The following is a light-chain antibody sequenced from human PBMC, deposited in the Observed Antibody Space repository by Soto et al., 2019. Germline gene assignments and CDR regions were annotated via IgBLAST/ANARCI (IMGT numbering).Light chain of an antibody. CDR1: QSVSIY. CDR3: HQRSNWPPKIT. Sequence: IVLAQSPATQSSPPGERATLSCKAMQSVSIYLAWYQQKPGQAPTLLIYDASNSATGIPARFSGSGSGTDFTLNISSLEPEDFAVSYCHQRSNWPPKITFGQGTRLEIK. CDR2: DAS. V-gene: IGKV3-11*01. J-gene: IGKJ5*01.